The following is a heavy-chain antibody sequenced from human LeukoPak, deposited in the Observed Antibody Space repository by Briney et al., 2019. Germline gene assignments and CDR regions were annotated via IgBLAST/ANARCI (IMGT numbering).Heavy chain of an antibody. CDR1: GFTFDDYA. J-gene: IGHJ4*02. CDR3: AKAAYDSSGWYYFDY. V-gene: IGHV3-9*01. Sequence: GGSLRLSCAASGFTFDDYAMHWVRQAPGKGLEWVSGISWNSGSIGYADSVKGRFTISRDNAKNSLNLQMNSLRAEDTALYYCAKAAYDSSGWYYFDYWGQGTLVTVSS. D-gene: IGHD3-22*01. CDR2: ISWNSGSI.